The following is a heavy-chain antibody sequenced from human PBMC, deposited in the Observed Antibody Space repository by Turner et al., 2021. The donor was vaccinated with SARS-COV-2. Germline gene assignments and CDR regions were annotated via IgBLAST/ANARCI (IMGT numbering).Heavy chain of an antibody. D-gene: IGHD2-21*02. CDR1: GGSFSGYY. CDR3: SRGDDSRKSGLL. J-gene: IGHJ4*02. Sequence: QVHLQQWGAGLLKPSETLSLTCAVYGGSFSGYYWTWIRQPPGKGLEWIGEIHPSGSTYYNPSLKSRVTISKDTSKSQFSLNLSSVTAADTAVYHCSRGDDSRKSGLLWGQGTLVTVSS. CDR2: IHPSGST. V-gene: IGHV4-34*01.